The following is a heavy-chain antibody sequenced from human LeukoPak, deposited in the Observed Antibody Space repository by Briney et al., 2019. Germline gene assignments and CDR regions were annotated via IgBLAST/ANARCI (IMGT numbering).Heavy chain of an antibody. CDR3: ARESSALTYYFDY. CDR2: IYYSGST. V-gene: IGHV4-59*01. CDR1: GGSISSYY. Sequence: SETLSLTCTVSGGSISSYYWSWIRQPPGKGLEWIGYIYYSGSTNYNPSLKSRVTISVDTSKNQSSLKLSSVTAADTAVYYCARESSALTYYFDYWGQGTLVTVSS. J-gene: IGHJ4*02.